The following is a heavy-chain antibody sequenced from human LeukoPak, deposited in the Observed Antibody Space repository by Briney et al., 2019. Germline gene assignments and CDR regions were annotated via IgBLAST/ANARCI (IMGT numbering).Heavy chain of an antibody. V-gene: IGHV4-30-2*01. D-gene: IGHD2-15*01. CDR2: IYHSGST. CDR3: ARRDCSGGSCYSDGWFDP. J-gene: IGHJ5*02. CDR1: GGSISSGGYS. Sequence: PSETLSLTCAVSGGSISSGGYSWSWIRQPPGKGLEWIGYIYHSGSTYYNPSLKSRVTISVDRSKNQFSLKLSSVTAADTAVYYCARRDCSGGSCYSDGWFDPWGQGTLVTVSS.